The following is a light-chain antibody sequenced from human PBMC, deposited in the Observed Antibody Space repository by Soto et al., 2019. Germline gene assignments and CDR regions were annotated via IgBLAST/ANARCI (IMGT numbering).Light chain of an antibody. CDR3: SSYAGSSNV. Sequence: QSLPPQPPSATRSPGDSFAISFTETSSDVGGYNDVSWYQQHPGKDQKLMIYEVNKRPSGVPDRFSGSKSGKTAYLTVSRFQAEDEADYYCSSYAGSSNVFGSGTKVTGL. J-gene: IGLJ1*01. V-gene: IGLV2-8*01. CDR2: EVN. CDR1: SSDVGGYND.